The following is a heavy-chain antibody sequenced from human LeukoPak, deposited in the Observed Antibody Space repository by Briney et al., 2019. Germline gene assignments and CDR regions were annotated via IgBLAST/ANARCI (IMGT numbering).Heavy chain of an antibody. Sequence: GESLKISCEGSEYTFATYWIGWVRQMPGKGLEWRGVIFPSNSDTRYSPSFQGHITISADKSISTAYLQWSRLKASDTAMYYCARQDQQQLLYWGQGTLVTVSS. CDR3: ARQDQQQLLY. D-gene: IGHD6-13*01. J-gene: IGHJ4*02. CDR2: IFPSNSDT. CDR1: EYTFATYW. V-gene: IGHV5-51*01.